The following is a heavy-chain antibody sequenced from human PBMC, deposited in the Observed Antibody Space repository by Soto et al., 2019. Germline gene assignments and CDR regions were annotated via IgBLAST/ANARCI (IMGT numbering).Heavy chain of an antibody. Sequence: EVQLLESGGGLVQPGGSLRLYCAASGITVSCSVMNGVSQAPGRGLDRASTIRRSGDTTYYADSVRGRFTISRDNSKKPLYLQMDSLTADNTVVYYSATAHDSGDLMLYLRGHVTLFTVSS. CDR1: GITVSCSV. CDR3: ATAHDSGDLMLYL. D-gene: IGHD4-17*01. V-gene: IGHV3-23*01. CDR2: IRRSGDTT. J-gene: IGHJ2*01.